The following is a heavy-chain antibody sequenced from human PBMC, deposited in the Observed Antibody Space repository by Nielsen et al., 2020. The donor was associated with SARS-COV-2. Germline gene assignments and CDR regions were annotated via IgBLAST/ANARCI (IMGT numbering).Heavy chain of an antibody. Sequence: GESLKISCKAAGYTFTSHLSGGGRQMPGKGLEWMGNIYPGASETRYNQSFQGQVTIAADKSISTDYLQWSNLKASDPAIYFCARRKSQASRDGMDVWGQGTTVLVSS. CDR3: ARRKSQASRDGMDV. CDR2: IYPGASET. CDR1: GYTFTSHL. V-gene: IGHV5-51*01. J-gene: IGHJ6*02.